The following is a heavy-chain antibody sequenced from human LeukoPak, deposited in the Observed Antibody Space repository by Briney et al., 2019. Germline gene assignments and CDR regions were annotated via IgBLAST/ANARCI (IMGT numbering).Heavy chain of an antibody. CDR3: ARELVLTEDCGGNSIFDY. D-gene: IGHD4-23*01. J-gene: IGHJ4*02. Sequence: PGGSLRLSCAASGFTFSSYSMNWVRQAPGKGLEWVSYISSSSSTIYYADSVKGRFTISRDNAKNSLYLQMNSLRDEDTAVYYCARELVLTEDCGGNSIFDYWGQGTLVTVSS. CDR2: ISSSSSTI. CDR1: GFTFSSYS. V-gene: IGHV3-48*02.